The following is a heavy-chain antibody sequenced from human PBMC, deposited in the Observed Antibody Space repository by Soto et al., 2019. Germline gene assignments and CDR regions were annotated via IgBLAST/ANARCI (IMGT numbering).Heavy chain of an antibody. CDR3: VLAAAMFTYYYGMDV. J-gene: IGHJ6*02. CDR2: IIPIFGTA. V-gene: IGHV1-69*13. CDR1: GGTFSSYA. D-gene: IGHD2-2*01. Sequence: SVKVSCKASGGTFSSYAISWVRQAPGQGLEWMGGIIPIFGTANYAQKFQGRVTITADESTSTAYMELSSLRSEDTAVYYCVLAAAMFTYYYGMDVWGQGTTVTVSS.